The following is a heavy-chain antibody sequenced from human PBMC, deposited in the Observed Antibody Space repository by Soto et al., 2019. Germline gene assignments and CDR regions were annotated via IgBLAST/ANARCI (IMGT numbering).Heavy chain of an antibody. V-gene: IGHV3-30*09. D-gene: IGHD1-7*01. CDR3: ARWELPLFEY. J-gene: IGHJ4*02. CDR1: GFSVSAYT. CDR2: ISSDGNHK. Sequence: QVQLVESGGGVVQPGRSLRLSCAASGFSVSAYTVHWVRQAPGKGLEWVAVISSDGNHKYYTDSVKGRFAISRDTSTNTVFLEMNRLVPEDTAVYYCARWELPLFEYWGQGTLVTVSS.